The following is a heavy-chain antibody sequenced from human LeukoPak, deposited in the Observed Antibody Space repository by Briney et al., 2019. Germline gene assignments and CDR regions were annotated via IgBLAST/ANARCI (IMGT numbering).Heavy chain of an antibody. D-gene: IGHD2-2*01. CDR2: IYYSGST. J-gene: IGHJ4*02. CDR1: GGSISSYY. V-gene: IGHV4-59*01. Sequence: SETLSLTXTVSGGSISSYYWSWIRQPPGKGLEWIGYIYYSGSTNYNPSLKSRVTISVDTSKNQFSLKLSSVTAADTAVYYCARGRCSSTSCYSDYWGRGTLVTVSS. CDR3: ARGRCSSTSCYSDY.